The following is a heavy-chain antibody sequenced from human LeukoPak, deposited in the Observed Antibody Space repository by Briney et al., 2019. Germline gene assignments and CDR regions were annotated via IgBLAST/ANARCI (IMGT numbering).Heavy chain of an antibody. Sequence: GGSLRLSCTASGFTFGDYAMSWVRQAPGKGLEWVSVISGSGGSTSYADSVKGRFTISRDNSMNTLYLQMNSLRAEDTAVYYCAKDDRIQTRRYSYNYWGQGTLVTVSS. V-gene: IGHV3-23*01. D-gene: IGHD5-18*01. CDR1: GFTFGDYA. CDR3: AKDDRIQTRRYSYNY. J-gene: IGHJ4*02. CDR2: ISGSGGST.